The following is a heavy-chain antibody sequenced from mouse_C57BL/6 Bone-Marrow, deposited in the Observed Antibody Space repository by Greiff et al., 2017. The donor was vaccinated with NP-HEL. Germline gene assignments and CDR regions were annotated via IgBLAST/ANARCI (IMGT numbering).Heavy chain of an antibody. CDR3: ARGGVYYDYYYAMDY. CDR1: GFTFSDYY. V-gene: IGHV5-12*01. Sequence: EVKVVESGGGLVQPGGSLKLSCAASGFTFSDYYMYWVRQTPEKRLEWVAYISNGGGSTYYPDTVKGRFTISRDNAKNTLYLQMSRLKSEDTAMYYCARGGVYYDYYYAMDYWGQGTSVTVSS. J-gene: IGHJ4*01. D-gene: IGHD2-4*01. CDR2: ISNGGGST.